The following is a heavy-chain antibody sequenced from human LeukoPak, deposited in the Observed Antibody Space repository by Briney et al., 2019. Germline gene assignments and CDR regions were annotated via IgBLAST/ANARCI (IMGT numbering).Heavy chain of an antibody. CDR3: ARDPRIAVAGKYFDY. Sequence: ASVKVSCKASGYSFTGYYMHWVRQAPGQGLEWMGRINPNSGGTNYAQKFQGRVTMTRDTSISTAYMELSRLRSDDTAVYYCARDPRIAVAGKYFDYWGQGTLVTVSS. D-gene: IGHD6-19*01. CDR2: INPNSGGT. CDR1: GYSFTGYY. V-gene: IGHV1-2*06. J-gene: IGHJ4*02.